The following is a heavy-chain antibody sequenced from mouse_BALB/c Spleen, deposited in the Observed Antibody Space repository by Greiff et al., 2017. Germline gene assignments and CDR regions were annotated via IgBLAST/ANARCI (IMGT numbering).Heavy chain of an antibody. V-gene: IGHV14-3*02. CDR3: ARYGDYYGSSSAMDY. CDR2: SDPANGST. J-gene: IGHJ4*01. Sequence: EVQLQQSGAELVKPGASVKLSCTASGFTINDTYMYWVKQRPEQGLEWIGRSDPANGSTKYDPKFQGKATITADTSSNTAYLQLSSLTSEDTADYSCARYGDYYGSSSAMDYWGQGTSVTVSS. CDR1: GFTINDTY. D-gene: IGHD1-1*01.